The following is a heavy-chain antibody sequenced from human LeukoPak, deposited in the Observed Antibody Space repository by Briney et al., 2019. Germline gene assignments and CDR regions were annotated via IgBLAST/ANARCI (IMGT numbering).Heavy chain of an antibody. D-gene: IGHD5-12*01. J-gene: IGHJ5*02. CDR2: INPSGGSK. V-gene: IGHV1-46*01. CDR3: AIGGVRNVSNGGYVGWFDP. CDR1: GYTFTSYY. Sequence: ASVKVSCKASGYTFTSYYMHWVRQAPGQGLEWMGIINPSGGSKSYAQKFQGRVTMTRDTSTSTVYMELSSLRSEDTAVYYCAIGGVRNVSNGGYVGWFDPWGQGTLVTVSS.